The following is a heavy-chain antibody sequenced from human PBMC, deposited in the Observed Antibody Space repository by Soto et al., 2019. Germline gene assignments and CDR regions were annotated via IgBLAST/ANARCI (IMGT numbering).Heavy chain of an antibody. Sequence: ASVMLSCKASGYTFTSHDINWVRQATGQGLEWMGWMNPNSGNTGYAQKFQGRVTMTRNTSISTAYMELSSLRSEDTAVYYCARGLWGSGWYSDFDYWGQGTLVTGST. CDR2: MNPNSGNT. CDR1: GYTFTSHD. V-gene: IGHV1-8*01. CDR3: ARGLWGSGWYSDFDY. J-gene: IGHJ4*02. D-gene: IGHD6-19*01.